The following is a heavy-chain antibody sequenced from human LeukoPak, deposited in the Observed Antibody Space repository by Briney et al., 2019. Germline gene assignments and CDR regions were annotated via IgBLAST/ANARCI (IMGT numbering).Heavy chain of an antibody. CDR1: GGSISSSSYY. CDR2: IYYSGST. Sequence: PSETLSLTCTVSGGSISSSSYYWGWIRQPPGKGLEWIGSIYYSGSTYYNPSLKSRVTISVDTSKNQFSLKLSSVTAADTAVYYCARDGPVLPGSYLGNFDYWGQGTLVTVSS. CDR3: ARDGPVLPGSYLGNFDY. J-gene: IGHJ4*02. V-gene: IGHV4-39*07. D-gene: IGHD1-26*01.